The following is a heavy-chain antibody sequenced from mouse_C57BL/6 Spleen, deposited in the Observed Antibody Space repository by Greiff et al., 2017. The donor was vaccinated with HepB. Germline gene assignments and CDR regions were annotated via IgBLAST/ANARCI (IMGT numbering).Heavy chain of an antibody. D-gene: IGHD3-2*02. CDR1: GYAFSSSW. CDR2: IYPGDGDT. J-gene: IGHJ2*01. Sequence: VQLQQSGPELVKPGASVKISCKASGYAFSSSWMNWVKQRPGKGLEWIGRIYPGDGDTNYNGKFKGKATLTADKSSSTAYMQLSSLTSEDSAVYFCARGLTAQVYYFDYWGQSTTLTVSS. CDR3: ARGLTAQVYYFDY. V-gene: IGHV1-82*01.